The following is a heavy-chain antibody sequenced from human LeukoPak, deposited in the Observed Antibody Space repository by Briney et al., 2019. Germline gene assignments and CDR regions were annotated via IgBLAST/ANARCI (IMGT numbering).Heavy chain of an antibody. Sequence: GGSLKLSCAASGFTFSSYGMHWVRQAPGKGLEWVAFIRYDGSNKYYADSVKGRFTISRDNSKNTLYLQMDSLRAEDTAVYYCAREVVPAAEVDYWGQGTLVTVSS. CDR2: IRYDGSNK. V-gene: IGHV3-30*02. J-gene: IGHJ4*02. CDR1: GFTFSSYG. D-gene: IGHD2-2*01. CDR3: AREVVPAAEVDY.